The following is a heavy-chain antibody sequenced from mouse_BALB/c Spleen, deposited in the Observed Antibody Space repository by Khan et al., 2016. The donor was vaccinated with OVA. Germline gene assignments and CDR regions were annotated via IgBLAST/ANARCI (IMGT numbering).Heavy chain of an antibody. CDR1: GYSITSDYA. CDR2: ISSTGST. D-gene: IGHD2-14*01. J-gene: IGHJ4*01. Sequence: EVQLVESGPGLVKPSQSLSLTCTVTGYSITSDYAWNWIRQFPGNKLEWMGYISSTGSTSYNPSFKSRISITRDTSKNQFFLQLKSVTTEDTATYYCARSLYYSYGYALDCWGRGTSVTVSS. V-gene: IGHV3-2*02. CDR3: ARSLYYSYGYALDC.